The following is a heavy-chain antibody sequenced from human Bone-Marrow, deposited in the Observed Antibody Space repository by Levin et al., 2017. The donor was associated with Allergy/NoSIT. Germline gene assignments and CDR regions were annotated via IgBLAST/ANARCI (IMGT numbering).Heavy chain of an antibody. J-gene: IGHJ4*02. D-gene: IGHD5-24*01. V-gene: IGHV3-11*01. Sequence: GGSLRLSCAASGFTLSDYYMTWIRQAPGKGLEWISYISRGESGSTTYYAESVKGRFTISRDDAENSLHLLMNSLRADDTAVYYCAKDPPHSKRWQQSMLWGQGTLVTVSS. CDR1: GFTLSDYY. CDR2: ISRGESGSTT. CDR3: AKDPPHSKRWQQSML.